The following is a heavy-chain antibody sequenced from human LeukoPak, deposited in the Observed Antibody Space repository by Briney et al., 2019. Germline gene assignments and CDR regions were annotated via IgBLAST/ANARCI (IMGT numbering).Heavy chain of an antibody. D-gene: IGHD6-19*01. Sequence: HPGGSLRLSCAASGFSFSSYEMNWVRQAPGKGLEWLSHISGSAATIYYADSVKGRFIISRDNAKNSLYPQMDSLRAEDTAIYYCARAGLDYWGQGTLVTVSS. CDR1: GFSFSSYE. CDR2: ISGSAATI. J-gene: IGHJ4*02. CDR3: ARAGLDY. V-gene: IGHV3-48*03.